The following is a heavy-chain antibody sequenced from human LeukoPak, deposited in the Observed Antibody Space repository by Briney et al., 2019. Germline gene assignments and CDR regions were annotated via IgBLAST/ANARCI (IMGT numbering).Heavy chain of an antibody. Sequence: SSVKVSYKASGYTFNSYGISWVRQAPGRGREWMGWISAYKGDTDYAQMFQARVTMTTHTSPRTANTARRSLRSDATAVSYSAREPIGYSYGAQIDYWGHGTLVTVSS. V-gene: IGHV1-18*01. D-gene: IGHD5-18*01. CDR2: ISAYKGDT. J-gene: IGHJ4*01. CDR1: GYTFNSYG. CDR3: AREPIGYSYGAQIDY.